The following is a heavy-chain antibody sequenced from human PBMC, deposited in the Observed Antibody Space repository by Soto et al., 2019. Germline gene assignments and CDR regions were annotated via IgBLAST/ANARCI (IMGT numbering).Heavy chain of an antibody. CDR3: AGVGRDYYDSSGYLDY. Sequence: ASVKVSCKASGYTFTSYGMSWVRQSPGQGLEWMGWISAYTGNTNYAQKLLGRVTMTTDTSMSTAYMELRSLRSDDTGVYYCAGVGRDYYDSSGYLDYWGQGTLVTV. CDR2: ISAYTGNT. V-gene: IGHV1-18*01. CDR1: GYTFTSYG. D-gene: IGHD3-22*01. J-gene: IGHJ4*02.